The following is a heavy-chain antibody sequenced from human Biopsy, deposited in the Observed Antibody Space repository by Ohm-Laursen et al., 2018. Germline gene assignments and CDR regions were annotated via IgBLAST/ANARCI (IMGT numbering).Heavy chain of an antibody. D-gene: IGHD6-13*01. CDR1: GFSLSARGMC. Sequence: TQSLTLTCSFSGFSLSARGMCVSWIRQAPGKALEWLARVDWDDYKDYSASLQTKLSISKDTSNDQVVLTVNNVDPADTATYYCARTPILIVSAGLVYRHRRHLQGMDVWGQGIAVTVS. V-gene: IGHV2-70*11. J-gene: IGHJ6*02. CDR2: VDWDDYK. CDR3: ARTPILIVSAGLVYRHRRHLQGMDV.